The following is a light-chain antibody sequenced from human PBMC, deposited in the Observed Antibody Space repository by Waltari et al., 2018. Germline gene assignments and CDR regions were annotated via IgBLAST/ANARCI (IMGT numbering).Light chain of an antibody. CDR2: DAS. J-gene: IGKJ2*01. Sequence: EIVLTQSPATLSLSPGERATLSCRASQSVNNYLHWYQQKPGQAPRRHIYDASNRATGIPARFSGSGSGTDFTLTITSLEPEDFAVYYCQQRSTWYTFGQGTKLEIK. CDR1: QSVNNY. V-gene: IGKV3-11*01. CDR3: QQRSTWYT.